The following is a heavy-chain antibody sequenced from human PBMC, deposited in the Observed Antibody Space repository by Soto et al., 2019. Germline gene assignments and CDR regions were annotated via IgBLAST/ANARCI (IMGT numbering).Heavy chain of an antibody. V-gene: IGHV1-46*01. CDR1: GYTFTSYY. J-gene: IGHJ3*02. Sequence: VASVKVSCKASGYTFTSYYMHWVRQAPGQGLEWMGIINPSGGSTSYAQKFQGRVTMTRDTSTSTVYMELSSLRSEDTAVYYCARDTSNYDILTGYRDAFDIWGQGTMVTVSS. D-gene: IGHD3-9*01. CDR3: ARDTSNYDILTGYRDAFDI. CDR2: INPSGGST.